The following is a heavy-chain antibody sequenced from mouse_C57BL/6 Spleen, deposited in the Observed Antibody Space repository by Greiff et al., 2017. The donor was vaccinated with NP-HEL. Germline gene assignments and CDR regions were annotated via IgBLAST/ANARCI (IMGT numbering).Heavy chain of an antibody. Sequence: EVMLVESEGGLVQPGSSMKLSCTASGFTFSDYYMAWVRQVPEKGLEWVANINYDGSSTYYLDSLKSRFIISRDNAKNILYLQMSSLKSEDTATYYCARGLPGDYWGQGTTLTVSS. CDR2: INYDGSST. D-gene: IGHD5-5*01. J-gene: IGHJ2*01. CDR1: GFTFSDYY. V-gene: IGHV5-16*01. CDR3: ARGLPGDY.